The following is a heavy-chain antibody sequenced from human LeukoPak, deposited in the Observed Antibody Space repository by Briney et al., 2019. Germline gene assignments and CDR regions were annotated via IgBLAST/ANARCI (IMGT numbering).Heavy chain of an antibody. Sequence: PGGSLRLSCAASGFTFSSYWMHWVRQAPGKGLVWVSRINSDGSSTSYADSVKGRFTISRDNAKNTLYLQMNSLRAEDTAVYYCARAGHIVVVTADYWGQGTLVTVSS. CDR1: GFTFSSYW. J-gene: IGHJ4*02. D-gene: IGHD2-21*02. CDR3: ARAGHIVVVTADY. V-gene: IGHV3-74*01. CDR2: INSDGSST.